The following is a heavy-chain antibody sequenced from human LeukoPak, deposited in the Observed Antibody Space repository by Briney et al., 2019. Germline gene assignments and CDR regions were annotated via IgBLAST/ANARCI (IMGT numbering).Heavy chain of an antibody. Sequence: GSVKVSCKASGYTFTSYDINWVRQANGQGLEWMGWMNPNSGNTGYAQKFQGRVTMTRNTSISTAYMELNSLRSEDTAVYYCARRASRITIFGVVTARMDVWGKGTTVTVSS. D-gene: IGHD3-3*01. V-gene: IGHV1-8*01. J-gene: IGHJ6*04. CDR2: MNPNSGNT. CDR3: ARRASRITIFGVVTARMDV. CDR1: GYTFTSYD.